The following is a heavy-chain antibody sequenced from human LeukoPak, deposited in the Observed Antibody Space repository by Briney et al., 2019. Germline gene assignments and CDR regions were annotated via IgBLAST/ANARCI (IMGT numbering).Heavy chain of an antibody. V-gene: IGHV3-11*01. J-gene: IGHJ4*02. CDR1: GFTFSDYY. Sequence: GGSLRLSCAASGFTFSDYYMSWIRQAPGKGLEWVSYISSSGSTIYYADSVKGRFTISRDNAKNSLYLQMNSLRAEDTAVYFCAKDLHSSSWFLFDYWGQGTLVTVSS. D-gene: IGHD6-13*01. CDR3: AKDLHSSSWFLFDY. CDR2: ISSSGSTI.